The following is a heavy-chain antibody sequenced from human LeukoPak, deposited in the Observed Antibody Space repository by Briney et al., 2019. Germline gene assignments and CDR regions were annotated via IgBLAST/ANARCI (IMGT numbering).Heavy chain of an antibody. CDR3: ARGRITMVRGVNYGKYNWFDP. CDR2: INHSGST. J-gene: IGHJ5*02. Sequence: SETLSLTCAVYGGSFSGYYWSWIRQPPRKGLEWIGEINHSGSTNYNPSLKSRVTISVDTSKNQFSLKLSSVTAADTAVYYCARGRITMVRGVNYGKYNWFDPWGPGTLVTVSS. D-gene: IGHD3-10*01. V-gene: IGHV4-34*01. CDR1: GGSFSGYY.